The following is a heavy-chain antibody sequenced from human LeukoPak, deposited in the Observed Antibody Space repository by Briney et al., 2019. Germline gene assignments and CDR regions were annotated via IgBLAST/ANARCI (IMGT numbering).Heavy chain of an antibody. CDR1: GGSFSGYY. Sequence: SETLSLTCAVYGGSFSGYYWSWIRKPPGKGLEWIGEINHSGSTNYNPSLKSRVTISVDTSKNQFSLKLSSVTAADTAVYYCARGRGDTAADYWGQGTLVTVSS. CDR3: ARGRGDTAADY. V-gene: IGHV4-34*01. J-gene: IGHJ4*02. CDR2: INHSGST. D-gene: IGHD5-18*01.